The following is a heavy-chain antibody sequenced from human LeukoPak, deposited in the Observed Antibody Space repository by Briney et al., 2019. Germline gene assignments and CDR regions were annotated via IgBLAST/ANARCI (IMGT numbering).Heavy chain of an antibody. V-gene: IGHV1-2*02. CDR2: VNPNSGGT. CDR3: ARDKLRYFDY. D-gene: IGHD3-10*01. Sequence: ASVKVSCKASGYTLIGYYMHWVRQAPGQGLEWMGWVNPNSGGTNFAQQFQGRVTMTRDTSISTAYMELSRLRSDDTAMYYCARDKLRYFDYWGQGTLVTVSS. CDR1: GYTLIGYY. J-gene: IGHJ4*02.